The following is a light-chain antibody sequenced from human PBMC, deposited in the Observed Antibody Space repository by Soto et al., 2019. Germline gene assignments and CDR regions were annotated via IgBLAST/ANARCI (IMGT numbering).Light chain of an antibody. V-gene: IGLV1-40*01. CDR1: SSNIGAGHD. CDR3: QSYDSSLSGVV. Sequence: QSVLPQPPSVSGAPGQRVTISCTGSSSNIGAGHDVHWYQQVPGTAPKLLIYGNSNRPSGVPDRFSGSKSGTSASLAITGLQAEDEADYYCQSYDSSLSGVVFGGGTKLTVL. CDR2: GNS. J-gene: IGLJ2*01.